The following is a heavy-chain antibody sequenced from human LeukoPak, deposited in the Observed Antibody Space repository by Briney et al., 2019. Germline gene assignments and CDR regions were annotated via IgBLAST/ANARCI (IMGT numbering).Heavy chain of an antibody. V-gene: IGHV3-30*02. CDR3: AKDDAYDSSGYYWDPIQLSLDY. D-gene: IGHD3-22*01. CDR2: IRYDGSNK. J-gene: IGHJ4*02. CDR1: GFTFSSYG. Sequence: GGSLRLSCAASGFTFSSYGMHWVRQAPGKGPEWVAFIRYDGSNKYYADSVKGRFTISRDNSKNTLYLQMNSLRAEDTAVYYCAKDDAYDSSGYYWDPIQLSLDYWGQGTLVTVSS.